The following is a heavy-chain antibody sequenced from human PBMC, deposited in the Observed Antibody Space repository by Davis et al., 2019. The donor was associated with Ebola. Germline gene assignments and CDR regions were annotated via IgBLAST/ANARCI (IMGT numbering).Heavy chain of an antibody. CDR2: ISISSAFI. CDR3: AKSGLSFGVVKYHYGMDV. Sequence: GESLKISCAASGFTFSDYYMSWIRQAPGKGLEWVSSISISSAFIYYADSVKGRFTISRDNSKKTLYLQMNSLRAEDTAVYYCAKSGLSFGVVKYHYGMDVWGKGTTVTVSS. D-gene: IGHD3-3*01. CDR1: GFTFSDYY. V-gene: IGHV3-11*03. J-gene: IGHJ6*04.